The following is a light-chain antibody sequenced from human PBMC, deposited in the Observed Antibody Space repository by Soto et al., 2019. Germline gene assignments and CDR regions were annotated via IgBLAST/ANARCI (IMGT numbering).Light chain of an antibody. CDR2: LAS. J-gene: IGKJ3*01. CDR3: QQGYSTPYT. V-gene: IGKV1-39*01. CDR1: QTMTTF. Sequence: DIQLTQSPSSLSASVGGRVTISCRASQTMTTFLNWYQQKPGQAPKLLIYLASRLQSGVPSRFSGSGSGTDFTLTITSLQPEDFATYHCQQGYSTPYTFGPGTTVHI.